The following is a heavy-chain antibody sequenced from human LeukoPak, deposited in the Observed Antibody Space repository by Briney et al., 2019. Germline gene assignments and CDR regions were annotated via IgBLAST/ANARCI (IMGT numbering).Heavy chain of an antibody. CDR1: GFTFSSYG. CDR2: ISGSGGST. J-gene: IGHJ4*02. Sequence: GGSLRLSCAASGFTFSSYGMSWVRQAPGKGLDWVSAISGSGGSTYYADSVKGRFTISRDNSKNTLYLQMNSLRAEDTAVYYCAKDLFFPYYYDSSGYSFDYWGQGTLVTVSS. V-gene: IGHV3-23*01. D-gene: IGHD3-22*01. CDR3: AKDLFFPYYYDSSGYSFDY.